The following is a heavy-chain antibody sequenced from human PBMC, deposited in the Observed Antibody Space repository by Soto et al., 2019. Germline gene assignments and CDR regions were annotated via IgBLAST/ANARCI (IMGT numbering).Heavy chain of an antibody. V-gene: IGHV4-34*01. Sequence: SETLSLTCAVYGGSFSGYYWSWIRQPPGKGLEWIGEINHSGSTNYNPSLKSRVTISVDTSKNQFSLKLSSVTAADTAVYYCARGKSPPANWGQGTLVTVSS. CDR2: INHSGST. CDR1: GGSFSGYY. J-gene: IGHJ4*02. CDR3: ARGKSPPAN.